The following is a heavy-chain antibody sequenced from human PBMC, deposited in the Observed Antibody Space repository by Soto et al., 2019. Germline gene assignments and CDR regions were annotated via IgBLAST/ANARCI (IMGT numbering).Heavy chain of an antibody. D-gene: IGHD3-22*01. J-gene: IGHJ3*02. V-gene: IGHV1-69*13. CDR1: GGTFSRYA. CDR3: ARSCYDSSGYYYVGAFDI. CDR2: IIPIFGTA. Sequence: AVQVTCKASGGTFSRYAIIWVRQAPLQVLEWMGGIIPIFGTANYAQKFQGRVTITADEPTSTAYMELSSLRSEDTAVYYCARSCYDSSGYYYVGAFDIWGQGTMVNVSS.